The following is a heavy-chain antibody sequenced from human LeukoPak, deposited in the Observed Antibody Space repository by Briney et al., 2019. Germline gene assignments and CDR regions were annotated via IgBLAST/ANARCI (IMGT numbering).Heavy chain of an antibody. J-gene: IGHJ2*01. D-gene: IGHD2-15*01. CDR2: IYYSGST. V-gene: IGHV4-59*08. Sequence: PSETLSLTCTVSGGSISSYYWSWIRQPPGKGLEWIGYIYYSGSTNYNPSLKSRVTISVDTSKNQFSLKLSSVTAADTAVYYCARQGWPRYFDLWGRGTLVTVSS. CDR1: GGSISSYY. CDR3: ARQGWPRYFDL.